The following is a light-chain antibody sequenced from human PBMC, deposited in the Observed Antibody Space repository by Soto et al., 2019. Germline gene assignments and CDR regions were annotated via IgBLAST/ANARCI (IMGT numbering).Light chain of an antibody. CDR2: GAS. CDR3: QQYGSSPLT. Sequence: EIVLTQSPGTLSLSPGERATLSCRASQSVSSSYLAWYQQKPGQAPRLLIYGASSRATGIPDRFSGSGSGKYFTLTISSRVPEDFAVYYCQQYGSSPLTFGPGTKVDIK. J-gene: IGKJ3*01. CDR1: QSVSSSY. V-gene: IGKV3-20*01.